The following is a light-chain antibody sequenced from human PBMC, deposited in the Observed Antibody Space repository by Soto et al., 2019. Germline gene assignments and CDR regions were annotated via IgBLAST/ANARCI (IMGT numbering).Light chain of an antibody. CDR2: KAS. Sequence: DIQMTQSPPTLSASVGDRVTISCRASESITNWLAWYQHKPGKAPKLLIYKASSLESGVPSRFSGSGSGTECTLTISSLQPDDFATYYSQRYKSPPWTFGQGTKVEIK. J-gene: IGKJ1*01. CDR1: ESITNW. CDR3: QRYKSPPWT. V-gene: IGKV1-5*03.